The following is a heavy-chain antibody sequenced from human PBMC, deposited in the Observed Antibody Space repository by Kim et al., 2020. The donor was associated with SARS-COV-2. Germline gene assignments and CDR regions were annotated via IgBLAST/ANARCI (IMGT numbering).Heavy chain of an antibody. CDR3: AKDRNYYDSSGYLY. J-gene: IGHJ4*02. V-gene: IGHV3-30*18. CDR1: GFTFSSYG. D-gene: IGHD3-22*01. Sequence: GGSLRLSCAASGFTFSSYGMHWVRQAPGKGLEWVAVISYDGSNKYYADSVKGRFTISRGNSKNTLYLQMNSLRAEDTAVYYCAKDRNYYDSSGYLYWGQGTLVTVSS. CDR2: ISYDGSNK.